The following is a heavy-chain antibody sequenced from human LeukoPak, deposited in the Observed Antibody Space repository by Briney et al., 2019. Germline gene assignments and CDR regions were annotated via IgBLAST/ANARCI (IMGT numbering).Heavy chain of an antibody. CDR1: GGSFSSYA. CDR3: AISYCSSTSCYDGFDI. V-gene: IGHV1-69*01. Sequence: GSSVKVSCKASGGSFSSYAISWVRQAPGQGLEWMGGIIPIFGTANYAQKFQGRVTITADESTSTAYMELSSLRSEDTAVYYCAISYCSSTSCYDGFDIWGQGTMVTVSS. CDR2: IIPIFGTA. D-gene: IGHD2-2*01. J-gene: IGHJ3*02.